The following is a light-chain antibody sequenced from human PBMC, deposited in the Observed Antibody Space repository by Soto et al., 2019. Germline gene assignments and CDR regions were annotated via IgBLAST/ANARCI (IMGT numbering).Light chain of an antibody. Sequence: EIVMTQSPATLSVSPGERATLSCRASQSVGSNLAWYQQKPGQAPRLLIYGASTRATGIPVRFSGSGSGTEFTLTISSLQSADFAVYYCQQYNDWWTFGQGTKVEIK. CDR3: QQYNDWWT. CDR2: GAS. CDR1: QSVGSN. V-gene: IGKV3-15*01. J-gene: IGKJ1*01.